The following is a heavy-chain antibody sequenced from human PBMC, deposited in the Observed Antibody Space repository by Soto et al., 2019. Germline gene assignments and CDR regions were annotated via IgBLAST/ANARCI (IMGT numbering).Heavy chain of an antibody. Sequence: GASVKVSCKASGFTFTSSAVQWVRQARGQRLEWIGWIVVGSGNTNYAQKFQERATITRDMSTSTAYMELSSLRSEDTAVYYCAASRAAAAYYYYYYGMDVWGQGATVTVSS. D-gene: IGHD6-13*01. CDR3: AASRAAAAYYYYYYGMDV. V-gene: IGHV1-58*01. CDR2: IVVGSGNT. J-gene: IGHJ6*02. CDR1: GFTFTSSA.